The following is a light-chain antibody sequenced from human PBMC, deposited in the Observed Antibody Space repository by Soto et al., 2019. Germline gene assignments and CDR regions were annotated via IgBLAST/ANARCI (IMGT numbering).Light chain of an antibody. CDR1: QSVSSNY. V-gene: IGKV3-20*01. Sequence: EIVLTQSPGTLSLSPWERATLSCRASQSVSSNYLAWYQHKPGQAPTYLISGASSRATGIPYRFSGSGSGTDFTLTISRLEPEDFAVYYCQQYGDSPYTFGQGTKLEIK. CDR3: QQYGDSPYT. CDR2: GAS. J-gene: IGKJ2*01.